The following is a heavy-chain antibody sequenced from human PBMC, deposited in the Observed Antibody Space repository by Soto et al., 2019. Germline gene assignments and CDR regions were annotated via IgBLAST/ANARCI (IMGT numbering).Heavy chain of an antibody. V-gene: IGHV4-39*01. CDR1: GGSISSSSYY. D-gene: IGHD6-19*01. CDR3: ARHVTSVAGTTHFDY. CDR2: IYYSGST. J-gene: IGHJ4*02. Sequence: SKTLSLTCTVSGGSISSSSYYWGWIRQPPGKGLEWVGSIYYSGSTYYHPSLKSRVTISVDTSKNQFSLKLSSVTAADTAVYYCARHVTSVAGTTHFDYWGQGTLVTVSS.